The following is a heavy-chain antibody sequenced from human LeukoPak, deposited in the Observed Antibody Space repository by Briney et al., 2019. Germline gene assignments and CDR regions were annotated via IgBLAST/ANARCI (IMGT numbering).Heavy chain of an antibody. Sequence: ASVEVSFKVSGYTLTELSMHWVRQAPGKGLEWMGGFDPEDGETIYAQKFQGRVTMTEDTSTDTAYMELSSLRSEDTAVYCCATAPGGYYYDSSGHIPKKGCAFDIWGQGTMVTVPS. V-gene: IGHV1-24*01. CDR2: FDPEDGET. CDR3: ATAPGGYYYDSSGHIPKKGCAFDI. J-gene: IGHJ3*02. CDR1: GYTLTELS. D-gene: IGHD3-22*01.